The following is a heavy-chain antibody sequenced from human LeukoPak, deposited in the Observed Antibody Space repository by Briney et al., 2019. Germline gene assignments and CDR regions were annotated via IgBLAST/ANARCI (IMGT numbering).Heavy chain of an antibody. Sequence: GGSLRLSCAASGFTFSSYWMSWVRQAPGKGLEWVANIKQDGSEKYYVDSVKGRFTISRDNAKNSLYLQMNSLRAEDTAVYYCARDSITMIVRGAFDIWGQGTMVTVSS. J-gene: IGHJ3*02. D-gene: IGHD3-22*01. CDR2: IKQDGSEK. V-gene: IGHV3-7*01. CDR1: GFTFSSYW. CDR3: ARDSITMIVRGAFDI.